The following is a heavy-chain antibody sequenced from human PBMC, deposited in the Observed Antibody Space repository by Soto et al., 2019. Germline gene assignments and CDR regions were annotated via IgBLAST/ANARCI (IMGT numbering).Heavy chain of an antibody. CDR3: ARGRYYDSSGYSAFDY. D-gene: IGHD3-22*01. CDR1: AGSISSYY. V-gene: IGHV4-59*08. J-gene: IGHJ4*02. Sequence: SETLSLTCTVSAGSISSYYWSWIRQPPGKGLEWIGYIYYSGSTNYNPSLKSRVTISVDTSKNQFSLKLSSVTAADTAVYYCARGRYYDSSGYSAFDYWGQGTLVTVS. CDR2: IYYSGST.